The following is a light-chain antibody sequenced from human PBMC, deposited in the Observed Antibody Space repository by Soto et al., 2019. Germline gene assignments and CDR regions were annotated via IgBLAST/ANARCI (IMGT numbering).Light chain of an antibody. J-gene: IGKJ1*01. V-gene: IGKV3-20*01. CDR2: GAS. Sequence: EIVLTQSPGTLSLSPGERATLFCRASQTITTSQLAWYQQKPGQAPRVLIFGASNRATGIPDRFSGSGSGTDFTLTISRLEPEDFAVYYCQQYNNWPGTFGQGIKVEIK. CDR1: QTITTSQ. CDR3: QQYNNWPGT.